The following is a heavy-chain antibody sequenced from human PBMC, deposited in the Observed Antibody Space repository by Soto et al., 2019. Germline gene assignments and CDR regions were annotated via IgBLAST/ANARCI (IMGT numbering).Heavy chain of an antibody. D-gene: IGHD3-10*01. CDR2: ISAYNGNT. CDR1: GCTFSTFG. J-gene: IGHJ4*02. CDR3: ARGTLSSTHETEGNYYGLNY. Sequence: ASVKVSCKASGCTFSTFGITWVRQAPGQGPEWMGWISAYNGNTNYAQTFQDRLTLTTDTSAETAYMELRSLTSDDTAVYYCARGTLSSTHETEGNYYGLNYWGQGTRVTVSS. V-gene: IGHV1-18*01.